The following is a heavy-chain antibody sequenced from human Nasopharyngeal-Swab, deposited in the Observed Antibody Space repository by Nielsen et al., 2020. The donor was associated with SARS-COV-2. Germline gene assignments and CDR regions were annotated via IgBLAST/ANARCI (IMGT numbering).Heavy chain of an antibody. D-gene: IGHD3-10*01. CDR3: ATSYYYGSGSYYTFSYYYGMDV. V-gene: IGHV5-10-1*01. CDR2: IDPSDSYT. Sequence: VRQMPGKGLEWMGRIDPSDSYTNYSPSFQGHVTISADKSISTAYLQWSSLKASDTAMYCCATSYYYGSGSYYTFSYYYGMDVWGQGTTVTVSS. J-gene: IGHJ6*02.